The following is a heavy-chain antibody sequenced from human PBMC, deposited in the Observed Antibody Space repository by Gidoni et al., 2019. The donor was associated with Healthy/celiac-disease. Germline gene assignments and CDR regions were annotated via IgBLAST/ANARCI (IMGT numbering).Heavy chain of an antibody. J-gene: IGHJ4*02. CDR2: IIPIFGTA. D-gene: IGHD6-19*01. CDR3: ARVGQWLVAGLDY. Sequence: QVQLVPSGAAVKKPGSSLSVSCKASAGTFSSYAISRVRQAPGQGLEWMGGIIPIFGTANYAQKVQGRVTITADESTSTAYMELSSLRSEDTAVYYCARVGQWLVAGLDYWGQGTLVTVSS. V-gene: IGHV1-69*01. CDR1: AGTFSSYA.